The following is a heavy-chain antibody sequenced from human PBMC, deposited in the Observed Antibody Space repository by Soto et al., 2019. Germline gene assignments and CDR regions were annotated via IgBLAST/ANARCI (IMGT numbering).Heavy chain of an antibody. Sequence: GGSLRLSCAASGFTFSSYSMNWVRQAPGKGLEWVSSISSSSSYIYYADSVKGRFTISRDNAKNSLYLQMNSLRAEDTAVYYCARDLVPAAMPESQWGDYPAFDIWGQGTMVTVSS. V-gene: IGHV3-21*01. J-gene: IGHJ3*02. CDR1: GFTFSSYS. CDR3: ARDLVPAAMPESQWGDYPAFDI. CDR2: ISSSSSYI. D-gene: IGHD2-2*01.